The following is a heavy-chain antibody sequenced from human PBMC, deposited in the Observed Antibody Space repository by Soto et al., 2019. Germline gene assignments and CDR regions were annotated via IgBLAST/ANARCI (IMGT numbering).Heavy chain of an antibody. CDR3: ARQGSYCLFDY. J-gene: IGHJ4*02. V-gene: IGHV4-34*01. Sequence: PSVTLSLTCAVYGGSFSGYYWSWIRQPPGKGLEWIGEINHSGSTNYNPSLKSRVTISVDTSKNQFSLKLSSVTAADTAVYYCARQGSYCLFDYWGQGTLVTVS. D-gene: IGHD1-26*01. CDR1: GGSFSGYY. CDR2: INHSGST.